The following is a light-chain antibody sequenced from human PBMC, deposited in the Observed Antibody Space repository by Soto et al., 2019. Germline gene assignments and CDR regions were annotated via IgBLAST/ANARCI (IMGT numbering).Light chain of an antibody. Sequence: QSVLTQPASVSGSPGQSITISCTGTSSDVGGYNYVSWYQQHPGKAPKLMIYAVTDRPSGVSSRFSGSKSGNTASLTISGLQAEDEADYYCSSFRSGTILVFCSGTKVTVL. CDR2: AVT. J-gene: IGLJ1*01. CDR3: SSFRSGTILV. V-gene: IGLV2-14*01. CDR1: SSDVGGYNY.